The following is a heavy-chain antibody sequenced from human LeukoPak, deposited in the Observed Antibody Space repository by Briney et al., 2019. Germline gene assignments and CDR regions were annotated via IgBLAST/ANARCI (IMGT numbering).Heavy chain of an antibody. V-gene: IGHV4-38-2*02. CDR2: IHHSGST. CDR3: VRVDNGGNYFDY. D-gene: IGHD4-23*01. CDR1: GYSISSGYY. Sequence: SETLSLTCTVSGYSISSGYYWGWIRQPPGKGLEWIGSIHHSGSTYYNPSLKSRLTISADTSKNQFSLRLSSVTAADTAVYYCVRVDNGGNYFDYWGQGTLVTVSS. J-gene: IGHJ4*02.